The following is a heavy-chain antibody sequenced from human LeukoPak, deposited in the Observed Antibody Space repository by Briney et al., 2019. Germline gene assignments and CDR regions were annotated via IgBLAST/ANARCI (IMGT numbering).Heavy chain of an antibody. CDR3: ARFYSGSYRRTFDAFDI. CDR1: GYTFTGYY. J-gene: IGHJ3*02. Sequence: ASVKVSCKASGYTFTGYYMHWVRQAPGQGLEWMGWINPNSGGTNYAQKFQGRVTMTRDTSISTAYMELSRLRSDDTAVYYCARFYSGSYRRTFDAFDIWGQGTMVTVSS. CDR2: INPNSGGT. V-gene: IGHV1-2*02. D-gene: IGHD1-26*01.